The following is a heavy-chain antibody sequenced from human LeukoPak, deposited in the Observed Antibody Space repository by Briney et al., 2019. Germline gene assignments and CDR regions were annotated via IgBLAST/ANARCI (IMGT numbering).Heavy chain of an antibody. CDR2: ISSGGSAI. V-gene: IGHV3-48*03. J-gene: IGHJ4*02. CDR3: ARRYCSTTSCLLDY. D-gene: IGHD2-2*01. CDR1: GFTFSTYE. Sequence: GGSLRLSCAASGFTFSTYEMSWVRQAPGKGLECVSYISSGGSAIYYADSVKGRFTISRDNAKNSLYLQMNRLRAEDTAVYYCARRYCSTTSCLLDYWGQGTLVTVSS.